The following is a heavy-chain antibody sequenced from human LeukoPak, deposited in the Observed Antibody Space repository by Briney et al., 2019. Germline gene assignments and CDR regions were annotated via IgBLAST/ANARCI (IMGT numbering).Heavy chain of an antibody. J-gene: IGHJ4*02. V-gene: IGHV3-53*01. D-gene: IGHD1-26*01. CDR1: GFTFSSYG. CDR3: ARSVSGSYDFDY. CDR2: IYSGGST. Sequence: PGGSLRLSCAASGFTFSSYGMSWVRQAPGKGLEWVSVIYSGGSTYYADSVKGRFTISRGNSKNTLYLQMNSLRAEDTAVYYCARSVSGSYDFDYWGQGTLVTVSS.